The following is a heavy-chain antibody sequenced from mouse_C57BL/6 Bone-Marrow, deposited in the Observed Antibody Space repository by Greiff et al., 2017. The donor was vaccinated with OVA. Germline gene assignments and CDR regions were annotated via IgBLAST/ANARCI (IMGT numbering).Heavy chain of an antibody. V-gene: IGHV1-59*01. J-gene: IGHJ3*01. CDR1: GYTFTSYW. CDR2: IDPSDSYT. CDR3: ARGLLRFAD. Sequence: QVQLQQPGAELVRPGTSVKLSCKASGYTFTSYWMHWVKQRPGQGLEWIGVIDPSDSYTNYNQKFKGKATLTVDTSSSTAYMQLSSLTSEDSADDYCARGLLRFADGGKGILVT. D-gene: IGHD2-10*01.